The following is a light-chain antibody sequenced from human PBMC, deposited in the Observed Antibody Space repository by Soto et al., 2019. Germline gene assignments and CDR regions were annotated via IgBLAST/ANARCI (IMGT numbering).Light chain of an antibody. J-gene: IGKJ2*01. CDR1: QRITSH. V-gene: IGKV1-39*01. CDR3: QQSYTTPRT. CDR2: AAS. Sequence: DIQMTQSPSSLSASVGDRVTITCRASQRITSHLNWYQQKPGKAPMLLIYAASNLQSGVPSRFSGSGSGADFTLTIASLQPEDFATYYCQQSYTTPRTFGQGTKLEIK.